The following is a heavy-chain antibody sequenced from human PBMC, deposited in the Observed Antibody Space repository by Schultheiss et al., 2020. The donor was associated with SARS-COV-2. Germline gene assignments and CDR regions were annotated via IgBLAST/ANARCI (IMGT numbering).Heavy chain of an antibody. V-gene: IGHV3-66*02. CDR2: IYSGGST. CDR3: AREGVNYYGSGSYYRSYAFDI. J-gene: IGHJ3*02. D-gene: IGHD3-10*01. Sequence: GGSLRLSCAASGFTFSSYVMTWVRQAPGKGLEWVSVIYSGGSTYYADSVKGRFTISRDNSKNTLYLQMNSLRAEDTAVYYCAREGVNYYGSGSYYRSYAFDIWGQGTMVTVSS. CDR1: GFTFSSYV.